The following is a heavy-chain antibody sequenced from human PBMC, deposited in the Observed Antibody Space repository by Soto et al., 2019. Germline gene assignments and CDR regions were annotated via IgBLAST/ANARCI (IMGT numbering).Heavy chain of an antibody. J-gene: IGHJ6*02. D-gene: IGHD3-9*01. CDR1: GFTFSSYW. Sequence: PGGSLRLSCAASGFTFSSYWMHWVRQAPGKGLVWVARISGSGGRTSYADSVKGRFTISKDNSQNSVYLQMNSLRAEDTAEYYCAKGDWLYDNYYGMEVWGQGTSVTVSS. CDR2: ISGSGGRT. V-gene: IGHV3-74*01. CDR3: AKGDWLYDNYYGMEV.